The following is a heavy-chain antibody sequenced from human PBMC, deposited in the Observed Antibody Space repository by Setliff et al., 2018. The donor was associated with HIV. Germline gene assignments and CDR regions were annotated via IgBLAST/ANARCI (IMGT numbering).Heavy chain of an antibody. CDR3: ARARRDSYDRGRRNHYYIDV. CDR2: IIPTLGTA. J-gene: IGHJ6*03. Sequence: GASVKVSCKASGGTFRSYAISWVRQAPGQGLGWMGGIIPTLGTANYAQNFQGRVTFTADGSTSIVYMELSSLRSEDTAVYYCARARRDSYDRGRRNHYYIDVWGKGTTVTVSS. D-gene: IGHD3-22*01. V-gene: IGHV1-69*13. CDR1: GGTFRSYA.